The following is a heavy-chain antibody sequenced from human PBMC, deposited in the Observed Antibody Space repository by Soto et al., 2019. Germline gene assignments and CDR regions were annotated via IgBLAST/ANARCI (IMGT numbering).Heavy chain of an antibody. CDR3: ARADPDASVGY. D-gene: IGHD3-16*01. CDR2: IFYAGDT. CDR1: GESIATGAFY. Sequence: SETLSLTCTVSGESIATGAFYWSWIRLQSGKGPEWIGSIFYAGDTYYNPSRNQFSLRLSSVIAADTAVYYCARADPDASVGYWGQGTLVTVSS. V-gene: IGHV4-31*01. J-gene: IGHJ4*02.